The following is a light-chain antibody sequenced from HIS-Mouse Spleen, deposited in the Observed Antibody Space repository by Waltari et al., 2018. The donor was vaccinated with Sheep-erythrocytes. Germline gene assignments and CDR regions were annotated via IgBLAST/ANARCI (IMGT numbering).Light chain of an antibody. CDR1: SSNIGSNY. CDR2: RNN. CDR3: AAWDDSLSGPV. Sequence: QSVLTQPPSASGTPGQRVTLSCSGSSSNIGSNYVYWYQQLPGPAPKLLIYRNNQRPSGVPDRFSGSKSGTSASLAISGLRSEDEADYYCAAWDDSLSGPVFGGGTK. V-gene: IGLV1-47*01. J-gene: IGLJ3*02.